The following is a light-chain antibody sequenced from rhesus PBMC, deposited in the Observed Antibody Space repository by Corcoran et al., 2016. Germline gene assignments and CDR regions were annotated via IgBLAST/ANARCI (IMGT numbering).Light chain of an antibody. CDR2: EVS. CDR3: MQGIEYPWT. CDR1: QSLLDSEDGNTS. V-gene: IGKV2S20*01. J-gene: IGKJ1*01. Sequence: DIVMTQTPLSLPVTPGEPASISCRSSQSLLDSEDGNTSLEWYLQKPGQSPQPLIYEVSNRASGVPDRVSGSGSDTDFTLKISRVEAEDVGVYYCMQGIEYPWTFGQGTKVEIK.